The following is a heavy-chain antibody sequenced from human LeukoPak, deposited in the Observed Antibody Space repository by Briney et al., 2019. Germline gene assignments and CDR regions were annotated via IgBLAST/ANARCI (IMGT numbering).Heavy chain of an antibody. V-gene: IGHV4-34*01. Sequence: PSETLSLTCAVYGGSFSGYYWSWIRQPPGKGLEWIGEINHSGSTNYNPSLKSRVTISVDTSKNQFSLKLSSVTAADTAVYYCARGHPEWTRKNSGSYSWAGRRFDYWGQGTLVTVSS. CDR2: INHSGST. CDR3: ARGHPEWTRKNSGSYSWAGRRFDY. CDR1: GGSFSGYY. D-gene: IGHD1-26*01. J-gene: IGHJ4*02.